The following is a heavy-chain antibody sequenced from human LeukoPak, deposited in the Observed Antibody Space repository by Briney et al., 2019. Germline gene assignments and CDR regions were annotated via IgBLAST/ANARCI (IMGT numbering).Heavy chain of an antibody. V-gene: IGHV1-18*01. CDR2: ISAYNGNT. CDR3: ARDPGVVSTTTFDY. CDR1: GYTFTSYG. J-gene: IGHJ4*02. Sequence: ASVKVSCKASGYTFTSYGISLVRQAPGQGLEWMGWISAYNGNTNYAQKLQGRVTMTTDTSTSTAYMELRSLRSDDTAVYYCARDPGVVSTTTFDYWGQGTLVTVSS. D-gene: IGHD5/OR15-5a*01.